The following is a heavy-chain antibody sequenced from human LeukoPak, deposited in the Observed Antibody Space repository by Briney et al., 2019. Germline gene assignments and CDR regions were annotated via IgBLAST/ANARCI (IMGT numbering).Heavy chain of an antibody. Sequence: SQTLSLTCSVSGASISSGSYYWSWIRQPAGKGLEWIGRVYTSGSTNYNPSLKSRVTISVDTSKNQFSLKLSSVTAADAAVYYCARDRPTYYDSSGYYLEPDYWGQGTLVTVSS. D-gene: IGHD3-22*01. J-gene: IGHJ4*02. CDR3: ARDRPTYYDSSGYYLEPDY. CDR2: VYTSGST. V-gene: IGHV4-61*02. CDR1: GASISSGSYY.